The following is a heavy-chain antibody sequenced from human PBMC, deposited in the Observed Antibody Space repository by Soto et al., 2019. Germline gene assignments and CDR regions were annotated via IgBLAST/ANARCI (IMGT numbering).Heavy chain of an antibody. V-gene: IGHV4-61*01. CDR1: GVSGGRGSDY. J-gene: IGHJ6*02. Sequence: SETLSLTWPFSGVSGGRGSDYLSWIRQSPGKGLEWIGYIYYSGSTYYNPSLKSRLTMSLDTSQNQFSLKLNSVTAADTAVYFCARVPSTFDFYYAMDVWGQGTTVTVS. CDR2: IYYSGST. D-gene: IGHD3-16*01. CDR3: ARVPSTFDFYYAMDV.